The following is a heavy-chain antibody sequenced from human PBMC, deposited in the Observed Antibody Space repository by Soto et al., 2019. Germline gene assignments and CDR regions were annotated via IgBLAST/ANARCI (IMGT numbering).Heavy chain of an antibody. CDR3: ARSLPCERYFGEYYFDS. Sequence: GSLRLSCAASGFTVSNNYMSWVRQAPGKGLEWVSVLSSGGSTFYTDSVKGRFTISRDNSRNTLYLQMSSLRAEDTAVYYCARSLPCERYFGEYYFDSWGQGTLVTVYS. CDR2: LSSGGST. CDR1: GFTVSNNY. V-gene: IGHV3-53*01. J-gene: IGHJ4*02. D-gene: IGHD3-16*01.